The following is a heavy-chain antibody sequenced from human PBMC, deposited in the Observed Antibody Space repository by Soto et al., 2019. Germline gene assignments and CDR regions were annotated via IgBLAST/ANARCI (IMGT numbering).Heavy chain of an antibody. V-gene: IGHV3-13*01. Sequence: LGGSLRLSCSASGFTFSSYDMHWVRQATGKGLEWVSAIVTAGDTYYPGSVKGRFTISRENAKNSLYLQMNSLRAGDTAVYYCARGLNYYGSGSYYDHDWFDPWGQGTLVTVSS. CDR1: GFTFSSYD. CDR2: IVTAGDT. CDR3: ARGLNYYGSGSYYDHDWFDP. J-gene: IGHJ5*02. D-gene: IGHD3-10*01.